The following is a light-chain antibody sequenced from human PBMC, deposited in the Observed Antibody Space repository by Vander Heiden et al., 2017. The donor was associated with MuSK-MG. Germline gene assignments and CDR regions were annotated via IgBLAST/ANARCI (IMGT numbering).Light chain of an antibody. CDR1: QSVSSN. J-gene: IGKJ2*01. CDR3: QQYNNWPPTYT. CDR2: GAS. Sequence: EIVMTQSPATLSVSPVERATLSCRASQSVSSNLAWYQQKPGQDPRLLIYGASTRATGIPARFSGSGSGTEFTLTISSLQSEDFAVNYCQQYNNWPPTYTFGQGTKLEIK. V-gene: IGKV3-15*01.